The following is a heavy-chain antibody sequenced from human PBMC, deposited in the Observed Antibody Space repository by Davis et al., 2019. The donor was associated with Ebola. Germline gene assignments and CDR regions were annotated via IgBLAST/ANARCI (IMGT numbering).Heavy chain of an antibody. J-gene: IGHJ6*02. CDR1: GDSFSSHSAA. V-gene: IGHV6-1*01. CDR2: TYYWSKWYN. Sequence: LRLSCAISGDSFSSHSAAWNWIRQSPSRGLEGLGRTYYWSKWYNDYAVSVKSRITINPDTSKNQFSLQLNSVTPEDTAVYYCARGRSGCSGGSCYSRVYYYYYYGMDVWGQGTTVTVTS. D-gene: IGHD2-15*01. CDR3: ARGRSGCSGGSCYSRVYYYYYYGMDV.